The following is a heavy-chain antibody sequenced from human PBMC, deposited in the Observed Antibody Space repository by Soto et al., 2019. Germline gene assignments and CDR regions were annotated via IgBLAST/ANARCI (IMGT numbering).Heavy chain of an antibody. V-gene: IGHV3-23*01. J-gene: IGHJ4*02. CDR3: AEFWGESGYCTRTSCLYYFDY. CDR2: ISDSGST. Sequence: EVQLLESGGGLVQPGGSLRLSCGASGFNFNNFAMSWVRQAPGKGLEWVSTISDSGSTYYTDSVKGRFTISRDNSKNTLFLQMNSLRSEDTAFYYCAEFWGESGYCTRTSCLYYFDYWGRGTLVTVSS. CDR1: GFNFNNFA. D-gene: IGHD2-2*03.